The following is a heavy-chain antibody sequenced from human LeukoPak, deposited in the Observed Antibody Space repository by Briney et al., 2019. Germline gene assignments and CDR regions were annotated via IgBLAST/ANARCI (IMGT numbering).Heavy chain of an antibody. CDR1: GFTFSSYS. J-gene: IGHJ4*02. CDR2: ISSSSSYI. D-gene: IGHD3-22*01. Sequence: GGSLRLSCAASGFTFSSYSMNWVRQAPGKGLEWVSSISSSSSYIYYAASVKGRFTISRDNAKNSLYLQMNSLRAEDTAVYYCARDGGSGYADYWGQGTLVTVSS. CDR3: ARDGGSGYADY. V-gene: IGHV3-21*01.